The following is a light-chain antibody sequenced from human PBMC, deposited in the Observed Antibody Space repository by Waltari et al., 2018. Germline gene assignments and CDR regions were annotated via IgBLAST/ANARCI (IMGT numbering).Light chain of an antibody. V-gene: IGLV2-14*01. CDR2: GVS. CDR3: SSYTGSSIRYV. J-gene: IGLJ1*01. CDR1: SSDVGGYNY. Sequence: QSDLTQPASVSGSPGQSITISCTGTSSDVGGYNYVSWYQQHPGKAPKLMIYGVSNRPSGVSSLVAGSKSGNTASLTISGLQAEDEADYYCSSYTGSSIRYVFGTGTKVTVL.